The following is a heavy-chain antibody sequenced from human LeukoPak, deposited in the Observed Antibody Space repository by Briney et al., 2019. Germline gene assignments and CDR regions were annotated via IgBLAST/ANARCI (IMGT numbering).Heavy chain of an antibody. Sequence: WASLKVSCKASGYTFTSYYMHWVRQAPGQGLEWRGIINPSGGSTSYAQKLHGRVTMTSDMSTSKDYMELSSLRSEDTAVYCCARDNSVEDTAWWFDPWGQGTLVTVSS. D-gene: IGHD4-23*01. CDR1: GYTFTSYY. CDR2: INPSGGST. CDR3: ARDNSVEDTAWWFDP. J-gene: IGHJ5*02. V-gene: IGHV1-46*01.